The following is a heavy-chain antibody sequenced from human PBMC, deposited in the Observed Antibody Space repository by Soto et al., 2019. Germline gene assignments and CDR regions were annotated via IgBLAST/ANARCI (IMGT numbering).Heavy chain of an antibody. Sequence: QAQLVQSGAEVKKPGASVKVSCKASGYTFSRYGISWVRQGPGQGLEWMGWISTYNENMKYAQKFQGRVTMTTDTSTSTAYMELRSLTSDDTAMYYCAREGFCSSGSCALYFHDFFGMDVWGQGTTVTVSS. CDR3: AREGFCSSGSCALYFHDFFGMDV. CDR2: ISTYNENM. J-gene: IGHJ6*02. D-gene: IGHD2-15*01. CDR1: GYTFSRYG. V-gene: IGHV1-18*01.